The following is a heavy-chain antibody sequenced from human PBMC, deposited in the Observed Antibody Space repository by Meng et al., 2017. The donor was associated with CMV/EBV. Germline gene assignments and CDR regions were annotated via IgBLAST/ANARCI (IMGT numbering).Heavy chain of an antibody. Sequence: VQCGAEVKKSWSSVKVPCKASGGTLVSYSISWVRQAPGQGLEWRGGSTPIFGTANYAQKFQGRVTITADESTSTAYMELSSLRSEDTAVYYCARAGDYGGRGYFDYWGQGTLVTVSS. CDR1: GGTLVSYS. J-gene: IGHJ4*02. CDR2: STPIFGTA. D-gene: IGHD4-23*01. V-gene: IGHV1-69*01. CDR3: ARAGDYGGRGYFDY.